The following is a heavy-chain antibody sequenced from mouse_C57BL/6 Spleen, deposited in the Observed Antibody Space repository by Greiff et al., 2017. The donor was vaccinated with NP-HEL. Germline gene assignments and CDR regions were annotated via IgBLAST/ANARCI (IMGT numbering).Heavy chain of an antibody. CDR2: INPYNGGT. CDR1: GYTFTDYY. D-gene: IGHD1-1*01. CDR3: ARGGVITTPHWYFDV. Sequence: EVQLQQSGPVLVKPGASVKMSCKASGYTFTDYYMNWVKQSHGKSLEWIGVINPYNGGTSYNQKFKGKATLTVDKSSSTAYMGLNSLTSEDSAVYYCARGGVITTPHWYFDVWGTGTTVTVSS. V-gene: IGHV1-19*01. J-gene: IGHJ1*03.